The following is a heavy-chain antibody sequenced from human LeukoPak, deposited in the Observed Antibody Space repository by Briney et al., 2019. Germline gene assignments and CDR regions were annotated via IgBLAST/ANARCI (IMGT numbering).Heavy chain of an antibody. D-gene: IGHD2-2*01. CDR2: IYHSGST. CDR3: ARDHGYCSSTSCSLDY. V-gene: IGHV4-38-2*02. CDR1: GYSISSGYD. J-gene: IGHJ4*02. Sequence: SETLSLTCTVSGYSISSGYDWGWIRQPPGKGLEWIGYIYHSGSTYYNPSLKSRVTISVDRSKNQFSLKLSSVTAADTAVYYCARDHGYCSSTSCSLDYWGQGTLVTVSS.